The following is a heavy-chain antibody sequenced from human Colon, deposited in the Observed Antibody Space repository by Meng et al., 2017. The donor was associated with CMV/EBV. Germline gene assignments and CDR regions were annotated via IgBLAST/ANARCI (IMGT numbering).Heavy chain of an antibody. Sequence: CKTSGYTFTDYFLHGVRQAPGQGPEWMGRINSKTGASNYAQKFQARVTVTRDTSISTAYMVLTSLTSDDTALYYCARDGEGTASYAYWGQGTLVTVSS. CDR1: GYTFTDYF. D-gene: IGHD2-2*01. J-gene: IGHJ4*02. CDR3: ARDGEGTASYAY. V-gene: IGHV1-2*06. CDR2: INSKTGAS.